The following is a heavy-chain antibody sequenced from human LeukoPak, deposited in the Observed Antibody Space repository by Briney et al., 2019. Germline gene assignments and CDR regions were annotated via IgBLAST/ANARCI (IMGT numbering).Heavy chain of an antibody. V-gene: IGHV1-69*04. CDR2: IIPIFGIA. J-gene: IGHJ4*02. CDR3: ARGSYGDYSSVYFDY. Sequence: SVKVSCKASGGTFSSYAISWVRQAPGQGLEWMGRIIPIFGIANYAQKFQGRVTITADKSTSTAYMELSSLRSEDTAVYYCARGSYGDYSSVYFDYWGQGTLVTVSS. CDR1: GGTFSSYA. D-gene: IGHD4-17*01.